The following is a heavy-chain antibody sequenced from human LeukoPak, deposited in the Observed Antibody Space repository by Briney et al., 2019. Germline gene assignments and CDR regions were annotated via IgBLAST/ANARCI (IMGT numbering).Heavy chain of an antibody. V-gene: IGHV4-39*01. D-gene: IGHD3-10*01. CDR1: GGSISSSIYY. Sequence: SETLSLTCTVSGGSISSSIYYWGWIRQPPGKGLEWIGSIYYSGSTYYNPSLKSRVTISVDTSKNQFSLKLSSVTAADTAVYYCARVGSLRVFDYWGQGTLVTVSS. J-gene: IGHJ4*02. CDR2: IYYSGST. CDR3: ARVGSLRVFDY.